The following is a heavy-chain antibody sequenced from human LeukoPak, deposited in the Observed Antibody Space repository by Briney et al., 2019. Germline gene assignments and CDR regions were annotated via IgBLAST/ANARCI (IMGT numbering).Heavy chain of an antibody. Sequence: ASVKVSCKASGYTFTSYGISWVRQAPGQGLEWMGWMNPNSGNTGYAQKFQGRVTMTRNTSISTAYMELSSLRSEDTAVYYCARGVSGDYYMDVWGKGTTVTISS. J-gene: IGHJ6*03. CDR3: ARGVSGDYYMDV. V-gene: IGHV1-8*02. D-gene: IGHD2-15*01. CDR2: MNPNSGNT. CDR1: GYTFTSYG.